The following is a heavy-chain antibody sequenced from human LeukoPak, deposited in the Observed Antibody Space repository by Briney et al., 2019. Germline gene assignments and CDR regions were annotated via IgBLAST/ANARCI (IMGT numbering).Heavy chain of an antibody. CDR1: GYTFTSYD. CDR2: MNPNSGNT. CDR3: ARFTGEGNWFDH. J-gene: IGHJ5*02. Sequence: ASVKVSCKASGYTFTSYDINWVRQATGQGVEWMGWMNPNSGNTGYAQKFQGRVTITRNSYISKDYMELSSLRSEDTAVYYCARFTGEGNWFDHWGQGTLVTVSS. V-gene: IGHV1-8*03. D-gene: IGHD3-10*01.